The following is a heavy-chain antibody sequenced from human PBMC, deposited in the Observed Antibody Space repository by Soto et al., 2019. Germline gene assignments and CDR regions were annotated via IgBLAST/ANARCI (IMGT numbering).Heavy chain of an antibody. D-gene: IGHD4-4*01. J-gene: IGHJ4*02. CDR1: GGSISSGGYY. Sequence: QVQLQESGPGLVKPSQTLSLTCTVSGGSISSGGYYWSWIRQHPGKGLEWIGYIYNSGTTYYNPYLKSRVAISVDTSKNQFSLTLKSVTAADTAVYYCAAGDDYSSFYWGQGTLVTVSS. CDR3: AAGDDYSSFY. V-gene: IGHV4-31*03. CDR2: IYNSGTT.